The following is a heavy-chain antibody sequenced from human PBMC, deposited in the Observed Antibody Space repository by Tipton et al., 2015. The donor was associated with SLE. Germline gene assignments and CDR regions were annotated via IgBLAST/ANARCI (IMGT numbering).Heavy chain of an antibody. J-gene: IGHJ4*02. CDR3: ARSIVANREIGGDYFDY. CDR1: GFTFSSYN. Sequence: SLRLSCAASGFTFSSYNMNWVRQAPGKGLEWVANIKQDGSEKYYVDSVKGRFTISRDNAKNSLYLQMNSLRAEDTAVYYCARSIVANREIGGDYFDYWGQGTLVTVSS. D-gene: IGHD2-15*01. CDR2: IKQDGSEK. V-gene: IGHV3-7*03.